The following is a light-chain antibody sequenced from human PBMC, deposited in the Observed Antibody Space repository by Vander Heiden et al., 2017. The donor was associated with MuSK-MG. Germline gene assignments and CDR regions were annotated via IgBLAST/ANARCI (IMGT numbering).Light chain of an antibody. V-gene: IGKV2-28*01. J-gene: IGKJ3*01. CDR3: RQTLQTPFT. CDR1: HSLLHSNGYTY. CDR2: LGS. Sequence: DIVITQSPLSLPVSTGEPASISCRSSHSLLHSNGYTYLDWYLQKPGQSPQLLIYLGSNRAPGVPDRFSGSGSGTDFTLKISRVEAEDVGVYYCRQTLQTPFTFGHGTKVDIK.